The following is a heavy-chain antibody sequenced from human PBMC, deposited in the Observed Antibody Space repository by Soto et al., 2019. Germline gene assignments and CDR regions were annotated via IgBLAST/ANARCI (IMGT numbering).Heavy chain of an antibody. D-gene: IGHD3-3*01. Sequence: SLRLSCAASGFTISSYAMSWVRQAPGRGLEWVSAISGSGGSTYYADSVKGRFTLSRDNSKNTLYLQMNSLRAEDTAVYYCAKDGGTLGALDIWGQGTMVTVSS. CDR1: GFTISSYA. CDR3: AKDGGTLGALDI. CDR2: ISGSGGST. V-gene: IGHV3-23*01. J-gene: IGHJ3*02.